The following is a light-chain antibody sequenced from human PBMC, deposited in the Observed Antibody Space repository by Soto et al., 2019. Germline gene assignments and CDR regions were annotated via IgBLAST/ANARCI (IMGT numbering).Light chain of an antibody. CDR1: HSISSW. CDR3: QQYNDKWT. Sequence: DIQMTQSPSTLSASVGDRVTITCRASHSISSWLAWYQQKPGKAPNLLIYKSSSLQSGVPSRFSGSGSGTEFTLTISSLQPDDCGTYYCQQYNDKWTFGQGTKVEIK. J-gene: IGKJ1*01. CDR2: KSS. V-gene: IGKV1-5*03.